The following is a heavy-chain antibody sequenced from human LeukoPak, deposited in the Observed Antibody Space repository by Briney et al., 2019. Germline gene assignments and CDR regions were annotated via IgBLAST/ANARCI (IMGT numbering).Heavy chain of an antibody. CDR3: ARGPDHYYDSSGYYSGDKDFDY. J-gene: IGHJ4*02. CDR1: GGSISSYY. D-gene: IGHD3-22*01. Sequence: KTSETLSLTCTVSGGSISSYYWSWIRQPPGKGLEWIGYIYYSGSTNYNPSLKSRVTISVDTSKSQFSLKLSSVTAADTAVYYCARGPDHYYDSSGYYSGDKDFDYWGQGTLVTVSS. CDR2: IYYSGST. V-gene: IGHV4-59*01.